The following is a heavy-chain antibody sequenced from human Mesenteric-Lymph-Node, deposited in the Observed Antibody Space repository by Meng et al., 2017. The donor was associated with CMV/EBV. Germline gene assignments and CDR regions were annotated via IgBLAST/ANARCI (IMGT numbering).Heavy chain of an antibody. CDR3: AKDIKIGYRILSDYGMDV. D-gene: IGHD2/OR15-2a*01. J-gene: IGHJ6*02. CDR2: IGWNGGNI. Sequence: SLKISCAASGFTFDDYAMHWVRQAPGKGLEWVSSIGWNGGNIGYADSVKGRFSISRDNAKNSLYLQMNSLRPDDTALYYCAKDIKIGYRILSDYGMDVWGQGTTVTVSS. V-gene: IGHV3-9*01. CDR1: GFTFDDYA.